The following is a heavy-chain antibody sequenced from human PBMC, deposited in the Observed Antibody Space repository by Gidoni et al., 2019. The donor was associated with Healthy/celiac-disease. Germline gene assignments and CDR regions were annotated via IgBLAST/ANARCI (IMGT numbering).Heavy chain of an antibody. V-gene: IGHV3-30*18. CDR3: AKLVTGDAFDI. J-gene: IGHJ3*02. CDR2: ISYDVSNK. CDR1: GFNFSSYG. Sequence: QVQLVESGGGVVQPVRSLRLYCAASGFNFSSYGMHWVRQASGKGLEWVAVISYDVSNKYYADSVKGRFTISRDNSKNTLYLQMNSLRAEDTAVYYCAKLVTGDAFDIWGQGTMVTVSS. D-gene: IGHD7-27*01.